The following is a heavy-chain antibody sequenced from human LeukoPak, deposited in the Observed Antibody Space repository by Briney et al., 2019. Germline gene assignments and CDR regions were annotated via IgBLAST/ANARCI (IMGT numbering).Heavy chain of an antibody. J-gene: IGHJ4*02. V-gene: IGHV3-33*01. CDR2: IWYDGSNQ. CDR3: ARDRWYDGSGYIAAFDY. CDR1: GSTFSRFG. D-gene: IGHD3-22*01. Sequence: GRSLRLSCEASGSTFSRFGMHWVRQAPGKGLEWVAVIWYDGSNQDYADSVKGRFTISRDNSKNTLYLQVSSLRAEDTAVYYCARDRWYDGSGYIAAFDYWGQGTLVTVS.